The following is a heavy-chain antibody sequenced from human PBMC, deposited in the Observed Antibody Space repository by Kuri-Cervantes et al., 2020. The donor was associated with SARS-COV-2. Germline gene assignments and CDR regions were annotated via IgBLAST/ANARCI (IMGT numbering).Heavy chain of an antibody. CDR2: IYYSGST. CDR1: GGSISSYY. CDR3: AREGSCSSTSCPSDY. V-gene: IGHV4-59*01. Sequence: SETLSLTCTVSGGSISSYYWSWIRQPPGRGLEWIGYIYYSGSTNYNPSLKSRVTISVDTSKNQFSLKLSSVTAADTAVYYCAREGSCSSTSCPSDYWGQGTLVTVSS. J-gene: IGHJ4*02. D-gene: IGHD2-2*01.